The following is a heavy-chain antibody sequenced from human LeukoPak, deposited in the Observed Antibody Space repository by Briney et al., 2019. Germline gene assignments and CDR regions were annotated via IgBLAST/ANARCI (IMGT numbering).Heavy chain of an antibody. Sequence: GGSLRLSCAPSGFTVSSNCMSWVRQAPGKGLEWVSVLYSGADTYYADSMKGRFSISRDSSKNTLYLQMNSLRAEDTAVYYCATSGQWLDGGPFDYWGQGTLVTVSS. CDR1: GFTVSSNC. CDR2: LYSGADT. CDR3: ATSGQWLDGGPFDY. J-gene: IGHJ4*02. D-gene: IGHD6-19*01. V-gene: IGHV3-66*01.